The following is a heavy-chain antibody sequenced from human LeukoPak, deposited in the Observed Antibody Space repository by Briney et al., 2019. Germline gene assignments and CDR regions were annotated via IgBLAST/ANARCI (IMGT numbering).Heavy chain of an antibody. D-gene: IGHD4-23*01. J-gene: IGHJ6*02. CDR3: AREGSPTDYGGNSGETGYYYYGMDV. CDR1: GYAITSGGFS. CDR2: IYDRGPA. Sequence: PSETLSLTCTVSGYAITSGGFSWNWIRQSPGKGLEWIGCIYDRGPAYYNPSLKSRVTISVDTSKNQFSLKLSSVTAADTAVYYCAREGSPTDYGGNSGETGYYYYGMDVWGQGTTVTVSS. V-gene: IGHV4-30-2*05.